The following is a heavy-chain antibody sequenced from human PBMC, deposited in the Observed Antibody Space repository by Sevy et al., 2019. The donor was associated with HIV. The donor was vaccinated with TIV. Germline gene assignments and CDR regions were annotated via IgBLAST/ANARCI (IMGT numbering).Heavy chain of an antibody. CDR2: IYYSWST. D-gene: IGHD3-16*02. Sequence: SETLSLTCTVSGGSISSSSYYWGWIRQPPGKGLEWIGSIYYSWSTYYDPSLKSRVTISVDTSKHQFSLKLSSVTAADTAVYYCARRTTFGGVIDGSFGIWGQGTMVTVSS. CDR1: GGSISSSSYY. J-gene: IGHJ3*02. V-gene: IGHV4-39*01. CDR3: ARRTTFGGVIDGSFGI.